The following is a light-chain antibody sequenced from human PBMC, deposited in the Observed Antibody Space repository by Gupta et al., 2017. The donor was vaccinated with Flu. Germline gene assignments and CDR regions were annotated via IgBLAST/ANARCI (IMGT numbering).Light chain of an antibody. CDR3: MKGTHPWT. CDR2: EVS. V-gene: IGKV2-30*01. Sequence: DVVMTQSPLSLPGTLGQPASISCRSSQSLVYKNGNTYLNWFQQRPGQSPRRLIYEVSNRDSGVPDRFSGSGSATDFTLNISRVEAEDVGVYYWMKGTHPWTFGQGTRLEIK. CDR1: QSLVYKNGNTY. J-gene: IGKJ2*02.